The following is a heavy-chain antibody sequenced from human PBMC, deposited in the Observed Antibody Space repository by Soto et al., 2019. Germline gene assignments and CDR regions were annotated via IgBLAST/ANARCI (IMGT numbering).Heavy chain of an antibody. V-gene: IGHV4-39*01. CDR3: ARYSSSWYPGFDY. D-gene: IGHD6-13*01. Sequence: SETLPLTCTFSGVSISSSSYYLGWIRQPPGKGLEWIGSIYYSGSTYYNPSLKSRVTISVDTSKNQFSLKLSSVTAADTAVYYCARYSSSWYPGFDYWGQGTLVTVSS. CDR1: GVSISSSSYY. CDR2: IYYSGST. J-gene: IGHJ4*02.